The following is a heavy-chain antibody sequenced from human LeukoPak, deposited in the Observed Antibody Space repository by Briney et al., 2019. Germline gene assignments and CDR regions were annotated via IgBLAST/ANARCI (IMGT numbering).Heavy chain of an antibody. Sequence: PGRSLRLSCAASGFTFSSYAMHWVRQAPGKGLEWVAVISYDGSNKYYADSVKGGFTISRDNSKNTLYLQMNSLRAEDTAVYYCASEGGRGYSYDNAFDIWGQGTMVTVSS. V-gene: IGHV3-30-3*01. CDR3: ASEGGRGYSYDNAFDI. D-gene: IGHD5-18*01. CDR1: GFTFSSYA. CDR2: ISYDGSNK. J-gene: IGHJ3*02.